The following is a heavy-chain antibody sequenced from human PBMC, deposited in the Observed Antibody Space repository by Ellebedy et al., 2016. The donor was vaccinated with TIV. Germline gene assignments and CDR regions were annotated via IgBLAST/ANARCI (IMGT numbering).Heavy chain of an antibody. CDR3: ARLTDGNYGNDF. V-gene: IGHV4-39*02. Sequence: SETLSLXCNVSGASIDRTSYYWSWIRQPPGKGLEWIASIYYSGTTHSNPSLRSRVTISVDTSKNHFSLKVAAMTAADTAVYYCARLTDGNYGNDFWGQGNLVTVSS. CDR2: IYYSGTT. CDR1: GASIDRTSYY. J-gene: IGHJ4*02. D-gene: IGHD3-3*01.